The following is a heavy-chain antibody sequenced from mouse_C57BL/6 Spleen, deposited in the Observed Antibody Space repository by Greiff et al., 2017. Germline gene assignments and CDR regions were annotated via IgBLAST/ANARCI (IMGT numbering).Heavy chain of an antibody. V-gene: IGHV1-80*01. Sequence: QVQLQQSGAELVKPGASVKISCKASGYAFSSYWMNWVKQRPGKGLEWIGQIYPGDGDTNYNGKFKGKATLTADKSSSTAYMQLSSLTSEDSAVYFCARGEDGYYPGRGGQGTSVTVSS. CDR2: IYPGDGDT. CDR1: GYAFSSYW. CDR3: ARGEDGYYPGR. J-gene: IGHJ4*01. D-gene: IGHD2-3*01.